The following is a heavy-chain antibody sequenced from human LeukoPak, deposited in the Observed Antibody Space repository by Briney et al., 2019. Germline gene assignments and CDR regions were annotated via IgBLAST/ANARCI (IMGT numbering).Heavy chain of an antibody. CDR3: ARFNKPRGPAARVGY. J-gene: IGHJ4*02. CDR2: MYYSGSP. D-gene: IGHD2-2*01. V-gene: IGHV4-59*01. CDR1: GGSISSYY. Sequence: SETLSLTCTVSGGSISSYYWSWIRQPPGKGLEWIGYMYYSGSPNYNPSLESRGTISVDTSKNQFSLKLTSVTAADTAVYYCARFNKPRGPAARVGYWGQGTLVTVSS.